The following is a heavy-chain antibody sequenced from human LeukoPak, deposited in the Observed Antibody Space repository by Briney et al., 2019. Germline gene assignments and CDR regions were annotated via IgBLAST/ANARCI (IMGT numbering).Heavy chain of an antibody. D-gene: IGHD3-3*01. CDR3: AKPGHDFWSGYPPNYYYYMDV. J-gene: IGHJ6*03. CDR1: GFTVSTNY. CDR2: IYSGGTT. Sequence: GGSLRLSCAASGFTVSTNYMSWVRQAPGKGLEWVSVIYSGGTTYYADSVKGRFTISRDNSKNTLYLQMNSLRAEDTAVYYCAKPGHDFWSGYPPNYYYYMDVWGKGTTVTVSS. V-gene: IGHV3-53*01.